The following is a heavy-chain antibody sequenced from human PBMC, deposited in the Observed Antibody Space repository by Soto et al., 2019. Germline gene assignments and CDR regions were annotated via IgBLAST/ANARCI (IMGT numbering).Heavy chain of an antibody. Sequence: AGGSLRLSCAASGFTFSSYWMSWVRQAPGKGPEWVANIKQDGSEKYYVDSVKGRFTISRDNAKNSLYLQMNSLRAEDTAVYYCARDYDFWSGYYHDYLGQGTLVTVSS. V-gene: IGHV3-7*03. CDR3: ARDYDFWSGYYHDY. CDR2: IKQDGSEK. D-gene: IGHD3-3*01. J-gene: IGHJ4*02. CDR1: GFTFSSYW.